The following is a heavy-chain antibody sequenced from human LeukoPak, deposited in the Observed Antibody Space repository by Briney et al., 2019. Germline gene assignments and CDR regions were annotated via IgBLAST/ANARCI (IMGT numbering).Heavy chain of an antibody. CDR1: GFTVSSNY. J-gene: IGHJ6*02. Sequence: GGSLRLSCAASGFTVSSNYMSWVRQAPGKGLEWVSVIYSGGSTYYADSVKGRFTISRDNSKNTLYLQMNSLRAEDTAVYYCAKADSRSHYYGMDVWGQGTTVTVPS. V-gene: IGHV3-66*01. CDR2: IYSGGST. D-gene: IGHD4-11*01. CDR3: AKADSRSHYYGMDV.